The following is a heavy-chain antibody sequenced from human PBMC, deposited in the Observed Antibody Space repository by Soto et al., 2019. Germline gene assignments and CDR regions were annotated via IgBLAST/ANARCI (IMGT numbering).Heavy chain of an antibody. V-gene: IGHV4-31*03. CDR2: IYYSGST. CDR1: GGSISSGGYY. CDR3: AAGGGLPRYY. Sequence: SETLSLTCTVSGGSISSGGYYWSWIRQHPGKGLEWIGYIYYSGSTHYNPSLKSRLIISVDRSKNQFSLKLSSVTAADTAVYYCAAGGGLPRYYWGQGTLVTVSS. J-gene: IGHJ4*02. D-gene: IGHD5-12*01.